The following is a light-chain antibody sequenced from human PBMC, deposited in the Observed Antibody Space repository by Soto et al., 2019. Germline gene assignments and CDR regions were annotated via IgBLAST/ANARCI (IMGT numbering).Light chain of an antibody. V-gene: IGKV1-5*01. CDR2: DAF. CDR1: QSISSW. CDR3: QQYKSYPRT. Sequence: DIQMTQSPSTLSASVGERVTITCRASQSISSWLAWYQVKPGKAPKLLIYDAFSLESGVPSRFSGSGSGTEFTLTVSRLQPDDFATYHCQQYKSYPRTFGQGTKVEIK. J-gene: IGKJ1*01.